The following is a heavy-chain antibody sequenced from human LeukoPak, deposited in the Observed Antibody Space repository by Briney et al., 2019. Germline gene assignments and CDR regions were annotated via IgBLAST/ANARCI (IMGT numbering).Heavy chain of an antibody. Sequence: GGSLRLSCAASGFTFSNYGMHWVPQAPGKGLEWVAVIWFDGSKTYHADSVKGRFTISRDNSKNTLYLQMNSLRAEDTAVYYCARARGYDGSDYYYGFFDYWGQGTLVTVSS. CDR2: IWFDGSKT. V-gene: IGHV3-33*01. CDR1: GFTFSNYG. J-gene: IGHJ4*02. D-gene: IGHD3-22*01. CDR3: ARARGYDGSDYYYGFFDY.